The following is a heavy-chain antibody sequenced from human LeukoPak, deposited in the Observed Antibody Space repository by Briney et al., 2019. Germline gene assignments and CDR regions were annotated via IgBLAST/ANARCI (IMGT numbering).Heavy chain of an antibody. CDR3: ARALGDYVYYGMDV. CDR2: INPNSGGT. D-gene: IGHD7-27*01. V-gene: IGHV1-2*02. J-gene: IGHJ6*02. Sequence: ASVKVSFKASGYTFTGYYMHWVRQAPGQGLEWMGWINPNSGGTNYVQKFQGRVTMTRDTSISTAYMELSRLRSDDTAVYYCARALGDYVYYGMDVWGQGTTVTVSS. CDR1: GYTFTGYY.